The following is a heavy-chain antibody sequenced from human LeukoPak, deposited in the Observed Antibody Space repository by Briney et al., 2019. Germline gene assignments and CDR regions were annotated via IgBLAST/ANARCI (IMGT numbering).Heavy chain of an antibody. Sequence: GGSLRLSCAASGFMFSGYGMYWVRQAPRKGLEWVAGIYGGGGVIKYADSVKGRFTISRDNSENILYLQMDSLRVEDTAIYYCAKDRVPDSGYDIDYWGQGTLVTVSS. J-gene: IGHJ4*02. CDR3: AKDRVPDSGYDIDY. V-gene: IGHV3-23*03. CDR2: IYGGGGVI. CDR1: GFMFSGYG. D-gene: IGHD5-12*01.